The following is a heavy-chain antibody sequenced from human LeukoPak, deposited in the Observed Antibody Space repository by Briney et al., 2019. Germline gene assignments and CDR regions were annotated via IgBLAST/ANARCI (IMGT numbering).Heavy chain of an antibody. J-gene: IGHJ5*02. V-gene: IGHV1-69*05. CDR1: GGTFSSYA. Sequence: SMKVSCKASGGTFSSYAISWVRQAPGQGLEWMGGIIPIFGTANYAQKFQGRVTITTDESTSTAYMELSSLRSEDTAVYYCARDNPGGYCSSTSCYRGNNWFDPWGQGTLVTVSS. D-gene: IGHD2-2*02. CDR3: ARDNPGGYCSSTSCYRGNNWFDP. CDR2: IIPIFGTA.